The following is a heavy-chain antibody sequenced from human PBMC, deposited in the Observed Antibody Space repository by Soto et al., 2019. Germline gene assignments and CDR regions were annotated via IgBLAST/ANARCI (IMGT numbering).Heavy chain of an antibody. CDR3: TPLALKYNSDWYPLSD. CDR2: IKSETDGGTI. J-gene: IGHJ4*02. Sequence: EVQLVESGGGLVKPGGSLRLSCAGSGFTFSNVWMNWVRQAPGKWLEWVGRIKSETDGGTIYYAAPVKGRFTISRDDSNNTMYLQMNSLKTEDTATYYCTPLALKYNSDWYPLSDWGQGTRVTVSS. D-gene: IGHD6-19*01. CDR1: GFTFSNVW. V-gene: IGHV3-15*07.